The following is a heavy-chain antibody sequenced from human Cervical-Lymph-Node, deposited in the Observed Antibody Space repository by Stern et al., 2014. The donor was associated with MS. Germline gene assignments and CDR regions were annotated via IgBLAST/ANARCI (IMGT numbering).Heavy chain of an antibody. CDR2: IWYDGSNR. V-gene: IGHV3-33*01. CDR1: GFTFSSRG. Sequence: VQLVESGGGVVQPGRSLRLSCAASGFTFSSRGMHWVRQAPGKGLEGLAIIWYDGSNRYYADSVKGRFTISRDNSKNTLYLQMNSLRADDTAVYYCAREGGNTAEYFQHWGQGTLVTVSS. J-gene: IGHJ1*01. D-gene: IGHD4-23*01. CDR3: AREGGNTAEYFQH.